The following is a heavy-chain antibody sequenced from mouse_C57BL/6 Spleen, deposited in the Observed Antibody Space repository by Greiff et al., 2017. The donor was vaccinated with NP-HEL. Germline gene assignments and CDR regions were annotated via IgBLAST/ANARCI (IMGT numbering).Heavy chain of an antibody. J-gene: IGHJ2*01. Sequence: EVQGVESGGGLVKPGGSLKLSCAASGFTFSDYGMHWVRQAPEKGLEWVAYISSGSSTIYYADTVKGRFTISRDNAKNNLLLQMTSLRSEDTAMYYCARRDYDGNYFDYWGQGTTLTVSS. D-gene: IGHD2-4*01. CDR2: ISSGSSTI. CDR3: ARRDYDGNYFDY. CDR1: GFTFSDYG. V-gene: IGHV5-17*01.